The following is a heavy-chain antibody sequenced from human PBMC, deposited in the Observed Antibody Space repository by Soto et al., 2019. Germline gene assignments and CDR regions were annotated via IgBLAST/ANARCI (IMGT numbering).Heavy chain of an antibody. CDR1: GFTFSSYA. Sequence: GGSLRLSCSASGFTFSSYAMHWVRQAPGKGLEYVSAISSNGGSTYYADSVKGRFTISRDNSKNTLYLQMSSLRAGDTAVYYCVKAGADGYFDRIYYYYYGMDVWGQGTTVTVSS. D-gene: IGHD3-22*01. V-gene: IGHV3-64D*06. J-gene: IGHJ6*02. CDR2: ISSNGGST. CDR3: VKAGADGYFDRIYYYYYGMDV.